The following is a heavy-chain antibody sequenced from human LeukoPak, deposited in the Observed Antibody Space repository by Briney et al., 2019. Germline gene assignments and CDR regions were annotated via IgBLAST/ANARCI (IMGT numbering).Heavy chain of an antibody. V-gene: IGHV4-31*03. CDR2: IYYSGST. CDR3: ARNYDSSGYYSGY. Sequence: PSQTLSLTCTVSGGSISSGGYYWSWIRQHPGKGLEWIGYIYYSGSTYYNPSLKSRVTISVDTSKNQFSLKLSSVTAADTAVYYCARNYDSSGYYSGYWGQGTLVTVSS. J-gene: IGHJ4*02. CDR1: GGSISSGGYY. D-gene: IGHD3-22*01.